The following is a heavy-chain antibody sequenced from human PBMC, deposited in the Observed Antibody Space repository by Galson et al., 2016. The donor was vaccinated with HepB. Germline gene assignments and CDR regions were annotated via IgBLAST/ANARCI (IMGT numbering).Heavy chain of an antibody. V-gene: IGHV4-4*02. D-gene: IGHD2-15*01. Sequence: SLTCAVSGGSVSSNYWWTWVRQPPGQGLEWIGEIFHSGSTNYNPSLKSRVTISLDKSKDQFSLKLNSVTAADTAVYYCAIFDLGYCSGGSCSHWGQGILVTVSS. CDR3: AIFDLGYCSGGSCSH. CDR2: IFHSGST. J-gene: IGHJ4*02. CDR1: GGSVSSNYW.